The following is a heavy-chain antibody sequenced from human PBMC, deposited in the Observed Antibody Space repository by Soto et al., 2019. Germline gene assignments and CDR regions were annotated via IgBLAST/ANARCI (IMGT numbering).Heavy chain of an antibody. CDR1: CGSFSGYY. V-gene: IGHV4-34*01. CDR2: INHSGST. Sequence: PSETLSLTCAVYCGSFSGYYWSWIRQPPGKGLEWIGEINHSGSTNYNPSLKSRVTISVDTSKNQFSLKLSSVTAADTAVYYCARGGITMVRGVIKPSFDYWGQGTLVTVSS. J-gene: IGHJ4*02. D-gene: IGHD3-10*01. CDR3: ARGGITMVRGVIKPSFDY.